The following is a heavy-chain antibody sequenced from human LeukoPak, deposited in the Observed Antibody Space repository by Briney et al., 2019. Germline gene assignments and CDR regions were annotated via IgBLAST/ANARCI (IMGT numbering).Heavy chain of an antibody. D-gene: IGHD3-10*01. Sequence: GGSLRLSCAASGFTFSSYEMNWVRQAPGKGLEWVSYIISSGSTIYYADSVKGRFTISRDNAKNSLYLQMNSLRAEDTAVYYCARDGITMVRGVIINAPSYYYYGMDVWGQGTTVTVSS. CDR2: IISSGSTI. J-gene: IGHJ6*02. CDR1: GFTFSSYE. CDR3: ARDGITMVRGVIINAPSYYYYGMDV. V-gene: IGHV3-48*03.